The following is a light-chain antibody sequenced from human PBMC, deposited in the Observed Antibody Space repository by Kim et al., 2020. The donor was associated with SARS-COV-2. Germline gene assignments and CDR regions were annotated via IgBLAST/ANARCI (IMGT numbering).Light chain of an antibody. CDR1: NIGGKD. CDR3: QVWDSNTYV. V-gene: IGLV3-9*01. J-gene: IGLJ1*01. Sequence: SYELTQPLSVSLALGQTARIPCEGNNIGGKDVSWYQQKPGQAPALVIYRDSRRPSGIPERFSGSNPGNAATLTISGVQVGDEADYYCQVWDSNTYVFGPGTKVTVL. CDR2: RDS.